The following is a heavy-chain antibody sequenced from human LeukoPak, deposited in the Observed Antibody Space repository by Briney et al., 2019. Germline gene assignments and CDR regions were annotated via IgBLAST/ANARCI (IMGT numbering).Heavy chain of an antibody. D-gene: IGHD1-26*01. CDR1: GFTFSSYW. CDR3: ARDVMTGAPGADY. CDR2: IKQDGSEK. J-gene: IGHJ4*02. V-gene: IGHV3-7*01. Sequence: PGGSLRLSCAVSGFTFSSYWMSWFRQAPGKGLEWVANIKQDGSEKLYVESVKGRFTISRDNAKNSLYLQMNSLRVEDTAVHYCARDVMTGAPGADYWGQGTLVTVSS.